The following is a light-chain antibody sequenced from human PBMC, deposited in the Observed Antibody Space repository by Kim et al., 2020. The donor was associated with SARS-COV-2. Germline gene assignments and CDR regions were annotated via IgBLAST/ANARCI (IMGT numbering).Light chain of an antibody. CDR3: QEYNDWPPGVT. V-gene: IGKV3-15*01. J-gene: IGKJ4*01. Sequence: EVVLTQSPATLSVSPGERATLSCRASETIRSNLAWYQQKPGQAPRLLIYGASTRATGIPARFSGRGSGTEFTLTISSLQSEDFAIYYCQEYNDWPPGVTFGGGTKVDIK. CDR2: GAS. CDR1: ETIRSN.